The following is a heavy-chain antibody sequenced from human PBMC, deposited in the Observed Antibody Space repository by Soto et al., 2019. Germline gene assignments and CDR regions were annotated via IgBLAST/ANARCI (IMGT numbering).Heavy chain of an antibody. CDR3: ARDNWNGAYYGLDV. Sequence: PGGSLRLSCVASHFAFNIDAMTWVRQAPGKGLEWVSSMSGSGSSIYYADSVKGRFTITRDKSKKTLYLQMNSLRAEDTAVYWCARDNWNGAYYGLDVWGQGTTVPVSS. CDR2: MSGSGSSI. CDR1: HFAFNIDA. V-gene: IGHV3-23*01. D-gene: IGHD1-20*01. J-gene: IGHJ6*02.